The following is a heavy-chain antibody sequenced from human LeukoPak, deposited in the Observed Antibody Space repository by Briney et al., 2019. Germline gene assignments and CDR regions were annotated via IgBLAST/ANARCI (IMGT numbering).Heavy chain of an antibody. V-gene: IGHV3-33*01. J-gene: IGHJ6*02. CDR1: GFTFSSYV. D-gene: IGHD6-13*01. CDR3: ARRPGIAAAGRVYYGMDV. Sequence: GRSLRLSCAASGFTFSSYVMHWVRQAPGKGLEWVAVIWYDGSNKYYADSVKGRFTISRDNSKNTLYLQMNSLRAEDTAVYYCARRPGIAAAGRVYYGMDVWGQGTTVTVSS. CDR2: IWYDGSNK.